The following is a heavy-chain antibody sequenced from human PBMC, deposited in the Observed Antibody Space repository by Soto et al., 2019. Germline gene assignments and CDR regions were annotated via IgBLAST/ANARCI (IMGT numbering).Heavy chain of an antibody. CDR1: GFSFSNAW. D-gene: IGHD1-1*01. Sequence: GASLRLSCAASGFSFSNAWMNWVRQAPGKGLEWVGRIKRNKDRGTTDYAAPVKGRFFISRDDSKNTLNLQMNSLKTEDTAVYYCVTDHGTGYNWKSLGLGAFDLLGQGTMVTVSS. CDR3: VTDHGTGYNWKSLGLGAFDL. CDR2: IKRNKDRGTT. J-gene: IGHJ3*01. V-gene: IGHV3-15*07.